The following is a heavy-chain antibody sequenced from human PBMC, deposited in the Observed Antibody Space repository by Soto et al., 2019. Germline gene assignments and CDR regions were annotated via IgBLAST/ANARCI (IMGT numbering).Heavy chain of an antibody. Sequence: QLQLQESGPGLVKPSETLSLTCTVSGGSISSSSYYWGWIRQPPGKGLEWIWSIYYSGSTYYNPSLKSRVTISVDTSKNQSSLRLSSVTAADTAVYYFARDVSFWRESWFDPWGQGTLVTVSS. CDR2: IYYSGST. V-gene: IGHV4-39*02. CDR1: GGSISSSSYY. J-gene: IGHJ5*02. D-gene: IGHD3-3*01. CDR3: ARDVSFWRESWFDP.